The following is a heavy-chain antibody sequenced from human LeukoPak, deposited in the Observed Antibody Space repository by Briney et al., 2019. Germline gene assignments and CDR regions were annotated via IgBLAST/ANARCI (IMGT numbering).Heavy chain of an antibody. J-gene: IGHJ4*02. CDR1: VGSFSGYY. D-gene: IGHD6-19*01. Sequence: KASETLSLTCAVYVGSFSGYYWTWIRQPPGEGLEWIGEINHSGTTNYNSSLKSRVTISVDTSKNQFSLKLTSVTAADTAVYYCCGSGWFAGPFGYWGQGALVTVSS. CDR3: CGSGWFAGPFGY. CDR2: INHSGTT. V-gene: IGHV4-34*03.